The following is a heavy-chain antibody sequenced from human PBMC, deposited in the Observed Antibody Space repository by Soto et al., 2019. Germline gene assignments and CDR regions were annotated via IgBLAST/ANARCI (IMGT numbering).Heavy chain of an antibody. V-gene: IGHV1-69*13. CDR1: GGTFSSYA. Sequence: SVKVSCKASGGTFSSYAISWVRQAPGQGLEWMGGIIPIFGTANYAQKFQGRVTITADESTSTAYMELSSLRSEDTAVYYCARAGYCSDGSCYPSLLVHLGYWGQGTLVTVSS. CDR2: IIPIFGTA. J-gene: IGHJ4*02. D-gene: IGHD2-15*01. CDR3: ARAGYCSDGSCYPSLLVHLGY.